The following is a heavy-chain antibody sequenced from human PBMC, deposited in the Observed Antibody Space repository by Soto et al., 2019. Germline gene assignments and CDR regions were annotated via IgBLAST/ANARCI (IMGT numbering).Heavy chain of an antibody. CDR3: AKDWDAFDI. Sequence: GGSLRLSCAASGFTFSTYGMHWVRQAPGKGLEWVAVISFDESDKFYADSVKGRFIISRDTPKNTLYLQVNSLRVEDTALYYCAKDWDAFDIWGPGTMVTVSS. J-gene: IGHJ3*02. CDR2: ISFDESDK. CDR1: GFTFSTYG. V-gene: IGHV3-30*18.